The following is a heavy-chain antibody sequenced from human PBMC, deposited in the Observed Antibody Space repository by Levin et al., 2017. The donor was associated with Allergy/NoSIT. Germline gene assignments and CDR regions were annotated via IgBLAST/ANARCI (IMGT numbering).Heavy chain of an antibody. D-gene: IGHD5/OR15-5a*01. CDR3: ARDRIIVSGGNDYYYGMDV. Sequence: SETLSLTCSVSGGSVSSGTYYWSWIRRPPGKGLEWIGYISYRRVTKYNPSLKSRVTISVDTSKNDFSLKVTSVTAADTAVYYCARDRIIVSGGNDYYYGMDVWGQGTTVIVSS. CDR2: ISYRRVT. CDR1: GGSVSSGTYY. V-gene: IGHV4-61*03. J-gene: IGHJ6*02.